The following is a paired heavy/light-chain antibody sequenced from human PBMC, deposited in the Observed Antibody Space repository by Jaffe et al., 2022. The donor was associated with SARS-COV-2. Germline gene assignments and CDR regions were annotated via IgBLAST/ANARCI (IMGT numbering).Heavy chain of an antibody. Sequence: QVQLVQSGAEVKKPGASVKVSCKASGYSFTNYGITWVRQAPGQGLEWMGWISGYNGNTKYAQKLQGRVTMTTDTSTSTGYMELSNLRSDDTAVYYCARGSASGNYYYYMDVWGKGTTVTVSS. D-gene: IGHD3-3*01. CDR3: ARGSASGNYYYYMDV. CDR2: ISGYNGNT. J-gene: IGHJ6*03. V-gene: IGHV1-18*01. CDR1: GYSFTNYG.
Light chain of an antibody. V-gene: IGKV1-5*03. CDR1: QSISTW. J-gene: IGKJ4*01. Sequence: DIQMTQSPSTLSASVGDRVTITCRASQSISTWLAWYQQKPGEAPKLLIYKASSLESGVPSRFSGSGSGTEFTLTINSLQPDDFATYYCQQYNSYLLTFGGGTKVEIK. CDR2: KAS. CDR3: QQYNSYLLT.